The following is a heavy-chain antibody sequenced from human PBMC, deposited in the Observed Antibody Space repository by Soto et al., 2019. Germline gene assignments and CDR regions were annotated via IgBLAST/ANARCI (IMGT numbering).Heavy chain of an antibody. V-gene: IGHV3-23*01. CDR3: AKCSPRYSSGLKAYYFDY. CDR2: ISGSGGST. CDR1: GFTFSSYA. D-gene: IGHD6-19*01. Sequence: GGSLRLSCAASGFTFSSYAMSWVRQAPGKGLEWVSVISGSGGSTYYADSVKGRFTISRDNSRDTLYLQMNSLRAEGTAVYYCAKCSPRYSSGLKAYYFDYWGQGTLVTVSS. J-gene: IGHJ4*02.